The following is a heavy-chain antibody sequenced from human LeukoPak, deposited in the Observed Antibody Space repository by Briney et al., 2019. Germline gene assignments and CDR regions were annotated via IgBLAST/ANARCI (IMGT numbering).Heavy chain of an antibody. CDR3: ARYVTMIRGELDY. Sequence: RSSETLSLTCTVSGGSVTSISYCWGWIRQPPGKGLEWIGSFYYSGNTFYNPSLKSRVTISVDTSKNQFSLKLSSVTAADTAIYYCARYVTMIRGELDYWGQGTLVTVSS. CDR2: FYYSGNT. J-gene: IGHJ4*02. CDR1: GGSVTSISYC. D-gene: IGHD3-10*01. V-gene: IGHV4-39*01.